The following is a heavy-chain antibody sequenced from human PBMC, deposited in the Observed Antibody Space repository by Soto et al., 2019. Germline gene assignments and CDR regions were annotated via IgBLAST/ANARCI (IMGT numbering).Heavy chain of an antibody. J-gene: IGHJ5*02. CDR3: AGLPFPWGWFDP. CDR2: ISGSGRTI. D-gene: IGHD3-16*01. V-gene: IGHV3-11*01. Sequence: QVQLVESGGGLVKPGGSLRLSCAASGIVFSDYMSWVRQAPGKGLEWLSYISGSGRTIYSADSVKGRFTISRDNATNSQYLQMNNVRTEDTAVYYCAGLPFPWGWFDPWGQGTLVTVSS. CDR1: GIVFSDY.